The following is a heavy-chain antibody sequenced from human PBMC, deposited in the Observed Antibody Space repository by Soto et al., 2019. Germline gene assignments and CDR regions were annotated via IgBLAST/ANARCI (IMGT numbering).Heavy chain of an antibody. Sequence: PGGSLRLSCAASGFTFSSYGMHWVRQAPGKGLEWVAVIWYDGSNKYYADSVKGRFTISRDNSKNTLYLQMNSLRAEDTAVYYCAREAVVVVAATRRYYYGMDVWGQGTTVTVSS. CDR3: AREAVVVVAATRRYYYGMDV. D-gene: IGHD2-15*01. CDR2: IWYDGSNK. J-gene: IGHJ6*02. CDR1: GFTFSSYG. V-gene: IGHV3-33*01.